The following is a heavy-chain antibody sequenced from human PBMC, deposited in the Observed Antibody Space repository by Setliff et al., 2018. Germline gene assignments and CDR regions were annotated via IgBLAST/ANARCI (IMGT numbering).Heavy chain of an antibody. CDR3: ARGTFDTSGYFPYPIGY. D-gene: IGHD3-22*01. Sequence: SETLSLTCTVSGASITNINYYWGLIRQPPGKGLEWIGSIFYSGRTFYNPSLKSRVTISVDTSKNQFSLTLSSVTAADTAVYYCARGTFDTSGYFPYPIGYWGQGTLVTVSS. J-gene: IGHJ4*02. V-gene: IGHV4-39*01. CDR2: IFYSGRT. CDR1: GASITNINYY.